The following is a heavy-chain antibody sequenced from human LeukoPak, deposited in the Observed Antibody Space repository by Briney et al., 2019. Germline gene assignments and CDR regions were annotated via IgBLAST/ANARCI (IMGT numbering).Heavy chain of an antibody. V-gene: IGHV4-34*01. CDR3: ARSLDTVMATAVY. Sequence: SETLSLTCAVYGGSFRGYYWSWIRQPPGKGLEWIGEINHGGSTNCNPSLKSRVTISLDTSKNQFSLKLRSVTAADTAVYYCARSLDTVMATAVYWGQGTLVTVSS. D-gene: IGHD5-18*01. CDR1: GGSFRGYY. J-gene: IGHJ4*02. CDR2: INHGGST.